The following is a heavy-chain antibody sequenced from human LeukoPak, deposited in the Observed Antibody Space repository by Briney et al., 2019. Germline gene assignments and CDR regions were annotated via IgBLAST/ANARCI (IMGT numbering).Heavy chain of an antibody. CDR3: ARVTWQAYGEFEF. V-gene: IGHV3-48*01. CDR1: GFTFSTYA. D-gene: IGHD2-21*01. Sequence: PGGSLRLSCAASGFTFSTYAMNWVRQAPGKGLEWVSYISSSSDNTIYYADSVKGRFTISRDNAKNSLYLDMDSLRAEDTATYYCARVTWQAYGEFEFWGLGTQVTVSS. J-gene: IGHJ4*02. CDR2: ISSSSDNTI.